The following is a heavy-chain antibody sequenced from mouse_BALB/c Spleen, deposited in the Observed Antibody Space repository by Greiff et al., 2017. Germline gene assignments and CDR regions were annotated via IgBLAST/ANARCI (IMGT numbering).Heavy chain of an antibody. CDR2: ISSGGST. J-gene: IGHJ2*01. D-gene: IGHD2-4*01. CDR1: GFTFSSYA. CDR3: ARGGIKGYFDY. Sequence: EVHLVESGGGLVKPGGSLKLSCAASGFTFSSYAMSWVRQTPEKRLEWVASISSGGSTYYPDSVKGRFTISRDNARNILYLQMSSLRSEDTAMYYCARGGIKGYFDYWGQGTTLTVSS. V-gene: IGHV5-6-5*01.